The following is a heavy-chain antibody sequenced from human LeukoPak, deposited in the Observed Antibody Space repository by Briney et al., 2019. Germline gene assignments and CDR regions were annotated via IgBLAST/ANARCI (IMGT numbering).Heavy chain of an antibody. J-gene: IGHJ4*02. V-gene: IGHV3-53*01. Sequence: GGSLRLSCAASGFTVSSNYMSWVRQAPGKGLECVSLIYGGGSTYYADSVKGRFTISRDNSKNTIFLQLTSLRVEDTVVYYCASKGQYCGTLTCKDYWGRGTLVTVSS. CDR2: IYGGGST. D-gene: IGHD2-21*01. CDR3: ASKGQYCGTLTCKDY. CDR1: GFTVSSNY.